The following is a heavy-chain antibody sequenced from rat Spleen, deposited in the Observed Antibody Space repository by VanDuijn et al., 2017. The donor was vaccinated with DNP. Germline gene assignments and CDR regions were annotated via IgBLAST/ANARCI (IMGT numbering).Heavy chain of an antibody. CDR1: GFSLTNYD. D-gene: IGHD1-11*01. CDR2: IWGDGNT. CDR3: TRSVRKIYPLYHWYFDF. Sequence: QVQLKESGPGLVQPSQTLSLTCTVSGFSLTNYDVHWVRQPPEKGLEWMGGIWGDGNTAYNSSLKSRLSISRDTSKSQVFLKMNSRQTEDTAIYFCTRSVRKIYPLYHWYFDFWGPGTLVTVSS. V-gene: IGHV2-1*01. J-gene: IGHJ1*01.